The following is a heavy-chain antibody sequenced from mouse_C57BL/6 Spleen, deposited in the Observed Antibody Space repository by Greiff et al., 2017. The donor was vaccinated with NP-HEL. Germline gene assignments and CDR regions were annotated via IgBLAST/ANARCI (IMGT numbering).Heavy chain of an antibody. V-gene: IGHV1-42*01. Sequence: EVKLMESGPELVKPGASVKISCKASGYSFPGYYMNWVKQSPEKSLEWIGEINPSTGGTTYNQKFKAKATLTVDKSSSTAYMQLKSLTSEDSAVYYCARRDYDAWFAYWGQGTLVTVSA. CDR3: ARRDYDAWFAY. CDR2: INPSTGGT. CDR1: GYSFPGYY. J-gene: IGHJ3*01. D-gene: IGHD2-4*01.